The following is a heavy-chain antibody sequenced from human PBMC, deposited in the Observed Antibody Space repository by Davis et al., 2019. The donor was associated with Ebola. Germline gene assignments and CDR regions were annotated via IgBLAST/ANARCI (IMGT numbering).Heavy chain of an antibody. Sequence: GESLKISCAASGFTFSSYGMHWVRQAPGKGLEWVAVIWYDGSNKYYADSVKGRFTISRDNSKNTLYLQMNSLRAEDTAVYYCARDPLFDYGDYSWNYYYGMDVWGQGTTVTVSS. CDR3: ARDPLFDYGDYSWNYYYGMDV. CDR2: IWYDGSNK. D-gene: IGHD4-17*01. V-gene: IGHV3-33*01. J-gene: IGHJ6*02. CDR1: GFTFSSYG.